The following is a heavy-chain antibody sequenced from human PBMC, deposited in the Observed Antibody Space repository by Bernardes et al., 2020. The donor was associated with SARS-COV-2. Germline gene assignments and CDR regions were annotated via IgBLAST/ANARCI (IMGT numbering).Heavy chain of an antibody. CDR2: IYSGGST. V-gene: IGHV3-66*01. Sequence: GGSLRLSCAASGFTVSSNYMSWVRQAPGKGLEWVSVIYSGGSTYYADSVKGRFTISRDNSKNTLYLQMNSLRAEDTAVYYCARDLMVRGVRNYPNDAFDIWGQGTMVTVSS. CDR1: GFTVSSNY. J-gene: IGHJ3*02. D-gene: IGHD3-10*01. CDR3: ARDLMVRGVRNYPNDAFDI.